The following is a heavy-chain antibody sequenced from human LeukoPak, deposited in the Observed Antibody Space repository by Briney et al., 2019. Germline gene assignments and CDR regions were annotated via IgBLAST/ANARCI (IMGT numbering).Heavy chain of an antibody. J-gene: IGHJ4*02. CDR3: ARDPVGAPYYDS. CDR2: IRQDGSVK. D-gene: IGHD1-26*01. V-gene: IGHV3-7*01. Sequence: PGGSLRLSCEASAFSFSGYWMNWVRQAPGKGLEWVANIRQDGSVKNYVDSVKGRFTISRDNARNSLYLQMNSLRVEDTAVYYCARDPVGAPYYDSWGQGTLASVSS. CDR1: AFSFSGYW.